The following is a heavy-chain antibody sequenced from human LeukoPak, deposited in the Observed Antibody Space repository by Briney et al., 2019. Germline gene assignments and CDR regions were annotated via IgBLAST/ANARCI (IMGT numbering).Heavy chain of an antibody. D-gene: IGHD3-9*01. CDR1: GGTFSSYA. CDR3: ARRYFDWSNHTTYYYYYYGMDV. CDR2: IIPILGIA. Sequence: SVKVSCKASGGTFSSYAISWVRQAPGQGLEWMGRIIPILGIANYAQKFQGRVTITADKSTSTAYMELSSLRSEDTAVYYCARRYFDWSNHTTYYYYYYGMDVWGQGTTVTVSS. J-gene: IGHJ6*02. V-gene: IGHV1-69*04.